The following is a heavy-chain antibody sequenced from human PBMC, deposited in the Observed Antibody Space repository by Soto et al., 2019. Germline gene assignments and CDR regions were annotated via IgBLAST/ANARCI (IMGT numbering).Heavy chain of an antibody. J-gene: IGHJ4*02. CDR2: IIPILGIA. D-gene: IGHD2-21*01. V-gene: IGHV1-69*02. CDR1: GGTFSSYT. Sequence: VASVKVSCKASGGTFSSYTISWVRQAPGQGLEWMGRIIPILGIANYAQKFQGRVTITADKSTSTAYMELSSLRSEDTAVYYCAIPRSAYPVPPSGEIDYWGQGTLVTVSS. CDR3: AIPRSAYPVPPSGEIDY.